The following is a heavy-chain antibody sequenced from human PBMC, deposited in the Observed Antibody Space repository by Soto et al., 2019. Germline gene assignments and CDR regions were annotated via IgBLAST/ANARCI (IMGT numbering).Heavy chain of an antibody. D-gene: IGHD6-13*01. CDR1: GGSISSGGYY. V-gene: IGHV4-31*03. J-gene: IGHJ5*02. CDR2: IYYSGST. Sequence: SETLSLTCTVSGGSISSGGYYWSWIRQHPGKGLEWIGYIYYSGSTYYNPSLKSRVTISVDTSKNQFSLKLSSVTAADTAVYYCAIDSGGSSSWYSAWFDPRGQGTLVTVSS. CDR3: AIDSGGSSSWYSAWFDP.